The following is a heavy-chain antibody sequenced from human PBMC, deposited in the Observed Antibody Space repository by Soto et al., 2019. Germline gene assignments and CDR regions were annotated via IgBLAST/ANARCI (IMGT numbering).Heavy chain of an antibody. Sequence: EVQLVEAGGGLVQPGRSLRLSCAASGFTFDDYAMHWVRQAPGKGLEWVSGISWNSGSIGYADSVKGRFTISRDNAKNSLYRQMNSLRAEDTALYYGAKDRDVDIVGMDYWGQGTLVTVSS. CDR1: GFTFDDYA. V-gene: IGHV3-9*01. D-gene: IGHD5-12*01. CDR2: ISWNSGSI. CDR3: AKDRDVDIVGMDY. J-gene: IGHJ4*02.